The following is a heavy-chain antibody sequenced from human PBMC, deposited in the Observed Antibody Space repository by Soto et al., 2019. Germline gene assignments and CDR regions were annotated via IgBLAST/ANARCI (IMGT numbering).Heavy chain of an antibody. J-gene: IGHJ3*02. D-gene: IGHD2-15*01. CDR2: ISSSSSYI. V-gene: IGHV3-21*01. CDR1: GFTFSSYS. CDR3: ARDSPLVVVVAATLHDAFDI. Sequence: GGSLRLSCAASGFTFSSYSMNWVRQAPGKGLEWVSSISSSSSYIYYADSVKGRFTISRDNAKNSLYLQMNSLRAEDTAVYYCARDSPLVVVVAATLHDAFDIWGQGTMVTVSS.